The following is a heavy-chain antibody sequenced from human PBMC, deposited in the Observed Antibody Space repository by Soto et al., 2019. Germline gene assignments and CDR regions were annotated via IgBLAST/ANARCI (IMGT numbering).Heavy chain of an antibody. J-gene: IGHJ6*02. D-gene: IGHD3-10*01. V-gene: IGHV4-59*01. CDR3: ARDSITMVRGVAYYYYCMDV. Sequence: PSETLSLTCTVSGGSISSYYWSWIRQPPGKGLEWIGYIYYSGSTNYNPSLKSRVTISVDTSKNQFSLKLSSVTAADTAVYYCARDSITMVRGVAYYYYCMDVWGQGTTVTVS. CDR2: IYYSGST. CDR1: GGSISSYY.